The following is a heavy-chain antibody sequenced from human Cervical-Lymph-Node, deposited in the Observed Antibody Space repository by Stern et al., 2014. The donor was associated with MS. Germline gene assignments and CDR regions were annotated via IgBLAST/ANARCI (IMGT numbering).Heavy chain of an antibody. D-gene: IGHD3-22*01. CDR3: AIGARYSDSSGYYFYFDY. V-gene: IGHV4-31*03. J-gene: IGHJ4*02. Sequence: QVQLQESGPGLVKPSQTLPLTCTVSGGSINSGGYYWSWIRPYPGKGLEWIGYIYYTGSAYYDPSLKSRPSMSLATTKSQFSLNRNSVTAADTAVYYCAIGARYSDSSGYYFYFDYWGQGTLVTVSS. CDR2: IYYTGSA. CDR1: GGSINSGGYY.